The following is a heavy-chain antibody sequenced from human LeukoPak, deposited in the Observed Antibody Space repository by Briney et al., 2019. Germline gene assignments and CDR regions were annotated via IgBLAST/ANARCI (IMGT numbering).Heavy chain of an antibody. Sequence: PSETLSLTCAVYGGSFSGYYWSWIRQPPGKGLEWIGEINHSGSTNYNPSLKSRVTISVDTSKNQFSLKLSSVTAADTAVYYCARGRVYYDSGGYYHFDYWGQGTLVTVSS. V-gene: IGHV4-34*01. CDR1: GGSFSGYY. CDR2: INHSGST. D-gene: IGHD3-22*01. CDR3: ARGRVYYDSGGYYHFDY. J-gene: IGHJ4*02.